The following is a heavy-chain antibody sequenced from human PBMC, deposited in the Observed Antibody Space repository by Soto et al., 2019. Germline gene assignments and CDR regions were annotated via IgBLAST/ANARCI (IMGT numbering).Heavy chain of an antibody. CDR3: AKGDNLGPKTGYAFDP. Sequence: SQTLSLTRAISGDSVSSNTASRNWIRQSPSRGLEWLGRTYFRSKWYNDYAVSVKSRIIINPDTANNQFSLQLNSVTPEDTAVYFCAKGDNLGPKTGYAFDPWGQGIMVTVSS. V-gene: IGHV6-1*01. J-gene: IGHJ5*02. D-gene: IGHD5-12*01. CDR1: GDSVSSNTAS. CDR2: TYFRSKWYN.